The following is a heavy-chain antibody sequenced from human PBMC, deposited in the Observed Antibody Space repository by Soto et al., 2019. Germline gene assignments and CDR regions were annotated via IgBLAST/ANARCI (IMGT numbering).Heavy chain of an antibody. V-gene: IGHV3-48*01. CDR3: ASEQLQTGTDY. J-gene: IGHJ4*02. CDR2: ISSSSSTI. Sequence: EVQLVESGGGLVQPGGSLRLSCAASGFTFSSYSMNWVRQAPGKGLEWVSYISSSSSTIYYADSVMVRFTISRDNGKNSLYLQMNSLRAEDTAVYYCASEQLQTGTDYWGQGTLVTVSS. D-gene: IGHD1-1*01. CDR1: GFTFSSYS.